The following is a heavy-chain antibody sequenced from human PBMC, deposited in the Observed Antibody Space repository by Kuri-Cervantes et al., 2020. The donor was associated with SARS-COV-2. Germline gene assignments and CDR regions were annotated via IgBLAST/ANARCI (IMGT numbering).Heavy chain of an antibody. CDR2: IYYSGST. J-gene: IGHJ6*03. CDR3: ARDLWGSPGYMDV. V-gene: IGHV4-39*07. Sequence: SETLSLTCTVSGGSISSSNYYWGWIRQPPGKGLEWIGSIYYSGSTYYNPSLKSRVTISVDTSKNQFSLKLSSVTAADTAVYYCARDLWGSPGYMDVWGKGTTVTVSS. CDR1: GGSISSSNYY. D-gene: IGHD3-16*01.